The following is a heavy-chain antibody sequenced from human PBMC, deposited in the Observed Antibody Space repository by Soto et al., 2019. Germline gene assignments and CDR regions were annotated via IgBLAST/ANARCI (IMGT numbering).Heavy chain of an antibody. Sequence: QVQLVQSEAELKKPGSSVKVSCKASGDTFRKYAFTWVRQAPGQGLEWMGGIIPLFGTTNYAQKFQDRVTISADESTSTAYMELSSLRYEDTAVYFCVRDSRFYDSSGYRPADWFDPWGQGTLVSVSS. D-gene: IGHD3-22*01. V-gene: IGHV1-69*01. CDR2: IIPLFGTT. CDR1: GDTFRKYA. J-gene: IGHJ5*02. CDR3: VRDSRFYDSSGYRPADWFDP.